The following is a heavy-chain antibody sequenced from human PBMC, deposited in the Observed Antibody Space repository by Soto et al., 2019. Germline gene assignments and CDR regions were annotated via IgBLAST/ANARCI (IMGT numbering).Heavy chain of an antibody. V-gene: IGHV3-33*01. Sequence: QGQLVESGGGVVQPGRSLRLSCAASGFTFSNYGMHWVRQAPGKGLEWVAVIWYDGSNKYYADSVKGRFTISRDNSKNTLXLXXXXXXXEDTAVYYCTRDIRSWYFDYWGQGTLVTVSS. D-gene: IGHD1-26*01. CDR3: TRDIRSWYFDY. CDR2: IWYDGSNK. CDR1: GFTFSNYG. J-gene: IGHJ4*02.